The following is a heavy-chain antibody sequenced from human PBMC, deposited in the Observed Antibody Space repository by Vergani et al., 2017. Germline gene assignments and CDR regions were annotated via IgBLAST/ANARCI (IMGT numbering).Heavy chain of an antibody. CDR3: ARHGNDFGVNDAFDI. CDR2: FYYSGST. D-gene: IGHD3-3*01. Sequence: QLQLQESGPGLVKPSETLSLTCTVSGGSIRSRSYYWGWIRQSPGKGLKWIGSFYYSGSTYYNPSLKSRVTISVDTSKNQFSLKLSSVTAADTAVYYCARHGNDFGVNDAFDIWGQGTMVTVSS. CDR1: GGSIRSRSYY. V-gene: IGHV4-39*01. J-gene: IGHJ3*02.